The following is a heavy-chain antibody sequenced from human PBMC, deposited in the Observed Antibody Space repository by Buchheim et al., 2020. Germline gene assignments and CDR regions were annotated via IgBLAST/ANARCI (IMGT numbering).Heavy chain of an antibody. V-gene: IGHV3-73*01. CDR1: GFTFSGSA. Sequence: EVQLVESGGGLVQPGGSLKLSCAASGFTFSGSAMHWVRQASGKGLEWVGRIRSKANSYATAYAASGKGRFTISRDDSKNQAYLQMNSLKTEDTAVYYCTSTRTEYCSGGSCYSYYYYGMDVWGQGTT. CDR2: IRSKANSYAT. D-gene: IGHD2-15*01. CDR3: TSTRTEYCSGGSCYSYYYYGMDV. J-gene: IGHJ6*02.